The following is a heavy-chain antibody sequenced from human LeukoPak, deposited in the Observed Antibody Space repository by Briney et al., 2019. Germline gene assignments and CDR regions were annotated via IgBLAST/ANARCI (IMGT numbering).Heavy chain of an antibody. CDR1: GYTFTSYG. CDR2: ISAYNGNT. Sequence: ASVKVSCKASGYTFTSYGISWVRQAPGQGLEWMGWISAYNGNTNYAQKLQGRVTMTRDTSTSTVYMELSSLRSEDTAVYYCARTGPGCIWFDPWGQGTLVTVSS. J-gene: IGHJ5*02. V-gene: IGHV1-18*01. D-gene: IGHD2-8*01. CDR3: ARTGPGCIWFDP.